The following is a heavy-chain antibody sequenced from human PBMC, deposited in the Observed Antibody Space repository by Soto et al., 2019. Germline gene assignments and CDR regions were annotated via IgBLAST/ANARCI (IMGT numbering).Heavy chain of an antibody. J-gene: IGHJ4*02. CDR1: GFTFSSYA. CDR3: ENNFRQLVHIDY. V-gene: IGHV3-23*01. Sequence: EVQLLESGGGLVQPGGSLRLSCAASGFTFSSYAMSWVRQSPGKGLEWVSALSGSGGSTYYADSVKGRFTISRDNSKNTLYLQMNSLRAEDTAVYYCENNFRQLVHIDYWGQGTLVTVSS. D-gene: IGHD6-13*01. CDR2: LSGSGGST.